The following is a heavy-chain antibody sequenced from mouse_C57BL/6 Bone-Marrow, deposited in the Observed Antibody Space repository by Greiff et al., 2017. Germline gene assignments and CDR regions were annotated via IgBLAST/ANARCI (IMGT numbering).Heavy chain of an antibody. J-gene: IGHJ1*03. Sequence: QVQLKESGAELVRPGTSVKVSCKASGYAFTNSLMEWLKQRPGRGLEWIGVINPGGGGTKYNEKFKGKATLTADKSSSTAYMQLSSLTSEDSAVYFCASKEYGYFDVWGTGTTVTVSS. V-gene: IGHV1-54*01. CDR2: INPGGGGT. CDR3: ASKEYGYFDV. CDR1: GYAFTNSL.